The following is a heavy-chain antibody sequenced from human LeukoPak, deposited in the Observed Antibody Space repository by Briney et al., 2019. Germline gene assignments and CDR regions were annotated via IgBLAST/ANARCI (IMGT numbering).Heavy chain of an antibody. D-gene: IGHD3-10*01. Sequence: SETLSLTCTVSGGSISSSSYYWGWIRQPPGKGLEWIGSLYYSGSTYYNPSLKSRVTISVDTSKNQFSLKLSSVTAADTAVYYCARHAYGSGSQITPYLFDYWGQGTLVTVSS. CDR2: LYYSGST. V-gene: IGHV4-39*01. CDR3: ARHAYGSGSQITPYLFDY. CDR1: GGSISSSSYY. J-gene: IGHJ4*02.